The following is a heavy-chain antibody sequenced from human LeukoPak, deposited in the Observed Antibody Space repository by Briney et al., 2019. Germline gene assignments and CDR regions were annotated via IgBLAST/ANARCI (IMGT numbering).Heavy chain of an antibody. Sequence: SETLSLTCTVSGDSISSYYWSWIRQPPGKGLEWIGYIYYSGSTNYNPSLKSRVTISVDTSKNQFSLKLSSVTAADTAVYYCARDGRITMVRGVIITPKHRNAFDIWGQGAMVTVSS. CDR2: IYYSGST. CDR1: GDSISSYY. V-gene: IGHV4-59*01. J-gene: IGHJ3*02. CDR3: ARDGRITMVRGVIITPKHRNAFDI. D-gene: IGHD3-10*01.